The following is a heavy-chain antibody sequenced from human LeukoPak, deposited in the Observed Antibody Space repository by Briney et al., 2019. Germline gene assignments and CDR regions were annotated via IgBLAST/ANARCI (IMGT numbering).Heavy chain of an antibody. CDR3: ARGIGGIAAAVSRWFDP. J-gene: IGHJ5*02. D-gene: IGHD6-13*01. CDR1: GGSISSYY. Sequence: SETLSLTCTVSGGSISSYYWSWIRQPAGKGLEWIGRIYTSGSTNYNPSLKSRVTMSVDTSKNQFSLRLSSVTAADTAVYYCARGIGGIAAAVSRWFDPWGQGTLVTVSS. CDR2: IYTSGST. V-gene: IGHV4-4*07.